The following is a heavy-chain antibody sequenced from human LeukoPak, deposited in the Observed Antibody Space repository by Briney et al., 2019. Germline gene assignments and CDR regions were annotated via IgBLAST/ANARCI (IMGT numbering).Heavy chain of an antibody. Sequence: SETLSLTCTVSGGSINSFYWSWIRQPAGKGLEWIGRIYSSGRSNYNPSLTGRVTLSVDASKSQFSLRLTSVTTADTAVYYCARGGSNFDYWGQGTLVTVSS. CDR1: GGSINSFY. V-gene: IGHV4-4*07. CDR2: IYSSGRS. D-gene: IGHD2/OR15-2a*01. J-gene: IGHJ4*02. CDR3: ARGGSNFDY.